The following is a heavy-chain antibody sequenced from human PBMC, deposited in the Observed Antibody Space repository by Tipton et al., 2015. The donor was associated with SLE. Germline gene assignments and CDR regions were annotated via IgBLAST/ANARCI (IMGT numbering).Heavy chain of an antibody. J-gene: IGHJ2*01. CDR1: GGSIRSDY. V-gene: IGHV4-59*08. Sequence: TLSLTCTVSGGSIRSDYWNWIRQPPGKGLEWIGYINYSGSTNYNPSLKSRVTISVDASKNQLSLGLSSVTAADTAVYYCARQVDTEAVGSWNFAFWGRGTLVTVSS. CDR2: INYSGST. CDR3: ARQVDTEAVGSWNFAF. D-gene: IGHD5-18*01.